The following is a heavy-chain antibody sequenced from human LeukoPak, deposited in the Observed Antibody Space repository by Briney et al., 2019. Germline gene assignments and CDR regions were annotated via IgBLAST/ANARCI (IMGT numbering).Heavy chain of an antibody. J-gene: IGHJ4*02. Sequence: GGSLRLSCAASGFTFSSYEMHWVRQAPGKGLEWVAVISYDGSNKYYADSVKGRFTISRDNSKNTLYLQMNSLRGEDTAVYYCAKDDGASSWYRADYWGQGILVTVSS. CDR2: ISYDGSNK. CDR3: AKDDGASSWYRADY. CDR1: GFTFSSYE. D-gene: IGHD6-13*01. V-gene: IGHV3-30*18.